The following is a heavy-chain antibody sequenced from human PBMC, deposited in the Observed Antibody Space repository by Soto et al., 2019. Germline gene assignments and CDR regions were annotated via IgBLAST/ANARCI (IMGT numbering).Heavy chain of an antibody. Sequence: QVQLVESGGGVVQPGRSLRLSCAASGFTFSSYAMHWARQAPGKGLEWVAVISYDGSNKYYADSVKGRFTISRDNSKNTLYLQMNSLRAEDTAVYYCARDFSSGYLFDYWGQGTLVTVSS. CDR1: GFTFSSYA. CDR3: ARDFSSGYLFDY. V-gene: IGHV3-30-3*01. D-gene: IGHD3-22*01. CDR2: ISYDGSNK. J-gene: IGHJ4*02.